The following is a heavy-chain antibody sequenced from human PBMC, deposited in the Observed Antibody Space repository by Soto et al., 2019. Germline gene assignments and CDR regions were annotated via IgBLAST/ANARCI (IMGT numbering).Heavy chain of an antibody. Sequence: VLSLRLSCGASGFTFISYAMRWVRQAPGKGLEWVSAISGSGGSTYYADSVKGRFTISRDNSKNTLYLQMNSLRAEDTAVYYCAKNKHSSCWSNFDYWGQGTLVTVSS. CDR2: ISGSGGST. CDR3: AKNKHSSCWSNFDY. V-gene: IGHV3-23*01. D-gene: IGHD6-13*01. J-gene: IGHJ4*02. CDR1: GFTFISYA.